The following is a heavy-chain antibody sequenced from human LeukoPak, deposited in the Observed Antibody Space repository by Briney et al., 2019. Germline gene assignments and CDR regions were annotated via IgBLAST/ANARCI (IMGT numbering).Heavy chain of an antibody. Sequence: GRSLRLSCAASGFTFSSYGMHWVRQAPGKGLEWVAVIWYDGSNKYYADSVKGRFTISRDNSKNTLYLQMNSLRAEDTAVYYCARARLRSEDYYYYGMDVWGQGTTVTVSS. CDR3: ARARLRSEDYYYYGMDV. J-gene: IGHJ6*02. V-gene: IGHV3-33*01. CDR1: GFTFSSYG. D-gene: IGHD4-17*01. CDR2: IWYDGSNK.